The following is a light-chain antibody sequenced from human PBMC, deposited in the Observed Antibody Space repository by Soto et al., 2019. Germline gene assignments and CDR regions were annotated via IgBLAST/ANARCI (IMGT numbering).Light chain of an antibody. Sequence: QSVLTQPASVSGSPGQSITISCTGTSSDVGGYDYVSWYQLHPGKAPKLMIYEVNKRPSGVPDRFSGSKSGNTASLTVSGLQAEDEADYYCSSYAGSRNVFGTGTKVTVL. CDR1: SSDVGGYDY. J-gene: IGLJ1*01. CDR2: EVN. V-gene: IGLV2-8*01. CDR3: SSYAGSRNV.